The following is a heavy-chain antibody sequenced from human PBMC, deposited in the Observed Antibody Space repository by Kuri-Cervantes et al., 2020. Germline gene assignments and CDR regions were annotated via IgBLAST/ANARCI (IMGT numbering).Heavy chain of an antibody. V-gene: IGHV4-4*07. Sequence: SETLSLTCTVSGGSISSYYWSWIRQPAGKGLEWIGRIYTSGSTNYNPSLKSRVTMSVDTSKNQFSLKLSSVTAADTAVYYCARDRTHYGSGSWYGMDVWGQGTTVTVSS. J-gene: IGHJ6*02. CDR3: ARDRTHYGSGSWYGMDV. CDR2: IYTSGST. CDR1: GGSISSYY. D-gene: IGHD3-10*01.